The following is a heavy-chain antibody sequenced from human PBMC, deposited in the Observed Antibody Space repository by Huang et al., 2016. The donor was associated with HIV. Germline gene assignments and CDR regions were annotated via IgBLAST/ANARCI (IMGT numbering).Heavy chain of an antibody. V-gene: IGHV3-23*01. CDR3: AKGEFVGESYFDQ. CDR1: GFTFSSYA. J-gene: IGHJ4*02. D-gene: IGHD3-10*01. Sequence: VQLLESGGGLVQPGGSRRRSCAASGFTFSSYAMSWVRQAPGKGRECVSTISGSGVSTYHADSVKGRFTTSRDNSENMLYLQMHTLRAEDTAVYYCAKGEFVGESYFDQWGQGTLVTVSS. CDR2: ISGSGVST.